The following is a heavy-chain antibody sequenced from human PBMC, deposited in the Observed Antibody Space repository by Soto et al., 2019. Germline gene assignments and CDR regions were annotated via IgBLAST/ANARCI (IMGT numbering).Heavy chain of an antibody. CDR3: ARDLRRVRDTYYYGMDV. CDR1: GYTFTSYG. CDR2: ISAIIGTA. J-gene: IGHJ6*02. D-gene: IGHD3-10*01. V-gene: IGHV1-18*01. Sequence: ASVKVSCKASGYTFTSYGISWVRQAPGQGLEWMGGISAIIGTANYAQKLQGRVTITTDKSTSTAYMELSSLRSEDTAVYYCARDLRRVRDTYYYGMDVWGQGTTVTVSS.